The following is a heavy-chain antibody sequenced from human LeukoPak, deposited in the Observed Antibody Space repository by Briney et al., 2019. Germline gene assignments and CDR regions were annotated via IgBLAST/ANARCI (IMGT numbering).Heavy chain of an antibody. CDR3: TTDPLXVVVPAAIGGVQNDAXDX. Sequence: GGSLRLSCAASGFTFSNAWMSWVRQAPGKGLEWVGRIKSKTDGGTTDYAAPVKGRFTISRDDSKNTLYLQMNSLKTEDTAVYYCTTDPLXVVVPAAIGGVQNDAXDXXGQGXXVTV. D-gene: IGHD2-2*01. J-gene: IGHJ3*02. CDR2: IKSKTDGGTT. CDR1: GFTFSNAW. V-gene: IGHV3-15*01.